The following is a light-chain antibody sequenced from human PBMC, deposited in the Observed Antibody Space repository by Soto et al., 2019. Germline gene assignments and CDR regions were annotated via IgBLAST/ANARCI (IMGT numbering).Light chain of an antibody. CDR2: GAS. Sequence: EVVMTQSPATLSVSPGEGATLYCRASQSIRSNLAWYQKKPGQSHRLLIYGASTRATAVPARFSGSGSGTEFTLTISSLQSEDFAVYYCQQCDNWPLTFGGGTQVEIK. CDR3: QQCDNWPLT. J-gene: IGKJ4*01. V-gene: IGKV3-15*01. CDR1: QSIRSN.